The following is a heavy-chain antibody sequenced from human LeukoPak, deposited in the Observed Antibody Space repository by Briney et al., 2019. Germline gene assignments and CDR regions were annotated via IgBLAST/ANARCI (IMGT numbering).Heavy chain of an antibody. D-gene: IGHD3-16*01. CDR1: GGSFSSYY. V-gene: IGHV4-34*01. CDR2: INHSGST. J-gene: IGHJ5*02. Sequence: SETLSLTCAVYGGSFSSYYWSWIRQPPGKGLEWIGEINHSGSTNYNPSLKSRVPISVDASKNQCSLKLSSVTAADTAVYYCARARLRRYISWFDPWGQGTLVTVSS. CDR3: ARARLRRYISWFDP.